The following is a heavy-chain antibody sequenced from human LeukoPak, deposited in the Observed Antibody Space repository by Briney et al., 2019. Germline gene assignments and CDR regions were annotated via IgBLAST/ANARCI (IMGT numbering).Heavy chain of an antibody. CDR3: ARVRYCSSTSCYRCYFDY. J-gene: IGHJ4*02. CDR2: INHSGST. Sequence: PSETLSLTCAVYGGSFSGYYWSWIRQPPGKGLEWIGEINHSGSTNYNPSLKSRVTISVDTSKNQFSLKLSSVTAADTAVYYCARVRYCSSTSCYRCYFDYWGQGTLVTVSS. D-gene: IGHD2-2*02. V-gene: IGHV4-34*01. CDR1: GGSFSGYY.